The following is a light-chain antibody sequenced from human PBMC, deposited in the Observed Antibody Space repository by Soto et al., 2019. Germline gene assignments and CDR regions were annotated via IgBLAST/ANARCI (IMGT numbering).Light chain of an antibody. Sequence: QSALTQSPSASATPGQRVTISCSGSTSNIGRHSVSWYQHVPGTAPKLLIYSDYQRPPRVPDRFSGSKSGTSASLAISGLQSEDEADYYCAVWDDSLNGVVFGGGTKVTVL. CDR1: TSNIGRHS. CDR2: SDY. J-gene: IGLJ2*01. CDR3: AVWDDSLNGVV. V-gene: IGLV1-44*01.